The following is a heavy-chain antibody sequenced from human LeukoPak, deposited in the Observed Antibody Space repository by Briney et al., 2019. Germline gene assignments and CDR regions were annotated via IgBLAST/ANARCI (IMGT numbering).Heavy chain of an antibody. D-gene: IGHD6-13*01. CDR3: ARGYNSNWPYYFDY. V-gene: IGHV3-7*01. Sequence: GGSLRLSCAASGFTFSSYWMRWVRQAPGEGLEWVANIKPDGSEKYYVDSVKGRFTISRDNAKNSLYLQMNSLRAEDTAVYYCARGYNSNWPYYFDYWGQGTLVTVSS. CDR1: GFTFSSYW. J-gene: IGHJ4*02. CDR2: IKPDGSEK.